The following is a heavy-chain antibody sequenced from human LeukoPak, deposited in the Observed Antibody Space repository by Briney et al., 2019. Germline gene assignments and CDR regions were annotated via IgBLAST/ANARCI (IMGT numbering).Heavy chain of an antibody. CDR2: IYYSGST. J-gene: IGHJ4*02. Sequence: SETLSLTCTVSGGSISSGGYYWSWIRRHPGKGLEWFGYIYYSGSTYYNPSLKSRVTISVDTSKNQFSLKLSSVTAADTAVYYCAREARPGSSSWFYFDYWGQGTLVTVSS. CDR1: GGSISSGGYY. D-gene: IGHD6-13*01. CDR3: AREARPGSSSWFYFDY. V-gene: IGHV4-31*03.